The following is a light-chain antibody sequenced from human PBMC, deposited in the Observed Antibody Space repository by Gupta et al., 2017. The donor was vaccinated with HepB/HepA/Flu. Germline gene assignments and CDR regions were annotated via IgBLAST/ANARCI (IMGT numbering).Light chain of an antibody. CDR3: VAWDDSLNGHWV. CDR1: SSNIGSNA. J-gene: IGLJ3*02. Sequence: HSVLTQPPSASGTPGQRVTISCSGSSSNIGSNAVNWYQQLPGTAPKLLIYSSNQRPSGVPDRFSGSKSGTSASLAISGLQSEDEADYYCVAWDDSLNGHWVFGGGTKLTVL. V-gene: IGLV1-44*01. CDR2: SSN.